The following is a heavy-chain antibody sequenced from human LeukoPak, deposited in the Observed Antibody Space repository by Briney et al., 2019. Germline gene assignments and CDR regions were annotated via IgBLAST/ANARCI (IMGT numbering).Heavy chain of an antibody. J-gene: IGHJ4*02. V-gene: IGHV3-48*01. D-gene: IGHD3-22*01. CDR1: GFTFSSHS. CDR3: ARGAYYYED. CDR2: ISSSSTI. Sequence: GGFLRLSCAASGFTFSSHSMNWVRQAPGKGLEWVSYISSSSTIYYADSVKGRFTISRDNAKNSLYLQMNSLRAEDTAVYYCARGAYYYEDWGQGTLVTVSS.